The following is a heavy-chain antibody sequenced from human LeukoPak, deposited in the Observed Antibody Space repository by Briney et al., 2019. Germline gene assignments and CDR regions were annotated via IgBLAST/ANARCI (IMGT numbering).Heavy chain of an antibody. V-gene: IGHV3-30*18. CDR3: AKDPDYGGY. CDR1: GFTFSSYG. D-gene: IGHD4-17*01. J-gene: IGHJ4*02. CDR2: TSYDGSNK. Sequence: GGSLRLSCAASGFTFSSYGMHWVRQAPGKGPEWVAVTSYDGSNKYYADSVKGRFTISRDNSKNTLYLQMNSLRAEDTAVYYCAKDPDYGGYWGQGTLVTVSS.